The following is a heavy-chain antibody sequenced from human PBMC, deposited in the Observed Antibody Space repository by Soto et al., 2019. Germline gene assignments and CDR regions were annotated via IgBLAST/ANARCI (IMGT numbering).Heavy chain of an antibody. CDR3: GREGVGATPLRWFDP. CDR2: INPRSGDT. J-gene: IGHJ5*02. Sequence: QVQFVQSGAEVKKPGASVKVSCKASGYTFIGYYIHWVRQAPGQGLEWMGRINPRSGDTTYAQKFQGRLTMTRDTSISTAYMELSSLRSDDTAVYYCGREGVGATPLRWFDPWGQGSLVTVSS. CDR1: GYTFIGYY. V-gene: IGHV1-2*06. D-gene: IGHD1-26*01.